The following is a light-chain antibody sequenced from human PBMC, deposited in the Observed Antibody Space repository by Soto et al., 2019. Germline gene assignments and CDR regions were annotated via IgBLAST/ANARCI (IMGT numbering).Light chain of an antibody. Sequence: QSALTQPASVSGSPGQSITISCTGTSSDVGGYNYVSWYQQHPGKAPKLMIYEVSNRPSGVSNRFSGSKSGNTASLTISGLQAEDEADYYCSSYTSSSTLVFGGATKVTVL. CDR3: SSYTSSSTLV. CDR1: SSDVGGYNY. V-gene: IGLV2-14*01. J-gene: IGLJ3*02. CDR2: EVS.